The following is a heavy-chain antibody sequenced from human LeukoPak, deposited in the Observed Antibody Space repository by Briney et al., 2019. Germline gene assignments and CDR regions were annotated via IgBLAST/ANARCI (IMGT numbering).Heavy chain of an antibody. J-gene: IGHJ4*02. CDR2: ISYDGSNK. V-gene: IGHV3-30*03. Sequence: GGSLRLSCAASGFTFSNYGMHWVRQAPGKGLQWVAVISYDGSNKYYADSVKGRFTISRDNSKNTLFLQMNSLRVEDTAVYYCARAAQHLDYWGQGTLVTVSS. CDR3: ARAAQHLDY. CDR1: GFTFSNYG.